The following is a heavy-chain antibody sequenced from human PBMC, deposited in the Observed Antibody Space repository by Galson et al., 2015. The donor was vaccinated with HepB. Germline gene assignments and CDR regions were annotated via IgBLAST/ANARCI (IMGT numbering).Heavy chain of an antibody. CDR3: ARDRSERHFDWGPYYYYGMVV. CDR1: GFTFNTYW. CDR2: IRQDGSEK. V-gene: IGHV3-7*03. J-gene: IGHJ6*02. Sequence: SLRLSCAASGFTFNTYWMSWVRQALGKGLEWVANIRQDGSEKYYVDSVKGRFTISRDNAKNSLYLQMSSLRAEDTAVYYCARDRSERHFDWGPYYYYGMVVWGQGTTVTVSS. D-gene: IGHD3-9*01.